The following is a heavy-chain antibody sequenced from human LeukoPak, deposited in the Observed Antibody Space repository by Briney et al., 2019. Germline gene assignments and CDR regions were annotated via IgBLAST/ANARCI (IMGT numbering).Heavy chain of an antibody. CDR3: ARSGGATTLYRDSVFDY. D-gene: IGHD1-26*01. CDR2: IYYSGNT. J-gene: IGHJ4*02. CDR1: GGSMSSYY. V-gene: IGHV4-59*01. Sequence: SETLSLTCTVSGGSMSSYYWNWIRQPPGKGLEWIGNIYYSGNTNYNPSLKSRVTISVDTSKNQFSLKLSSVTAADTAVYYCARSGGATTLYRDSVFDYWGQGTLVTVSS.